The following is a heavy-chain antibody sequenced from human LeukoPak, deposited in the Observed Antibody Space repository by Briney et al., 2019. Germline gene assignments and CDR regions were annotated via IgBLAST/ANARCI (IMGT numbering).Heavy chain of an antibody. V-gene: IGHV4-39*07. CDR1: GGSISSSSYY. D-gene: IGHD5-18*01. CDR2: IYYSGST. J-gene: IGHJ4*02. CDR3: ARPIRGYSYNY. Sequence: ASETLSLTCTVSGGSISSSSYYWGWIRQPPGKGLACIGSIYYSGSTYYNPSLKSRVTISVDTSKNQFSLKLSSVTAADTAVYYCARPIRGYSYNYWGQGTLVTVSS.